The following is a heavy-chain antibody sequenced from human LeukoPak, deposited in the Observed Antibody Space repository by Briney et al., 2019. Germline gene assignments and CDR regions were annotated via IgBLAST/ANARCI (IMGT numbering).Heavy chain of an antibody. J-gene: IGHJ4*02. Sequence: GASVKVSCKASGYTFTGYYMHWVRQAPGRGLEWMGWINPNSGGTNYAQKFQGRVTMTRDTSISTAYMELSRLRSDDTAVYCCARDNDLWPMAIVVSPAYYFDYWGQGTLVTVSS. D-gene: IGHD3-22*01. CDR1: GYTFTGYY. CDR3: ARDNDLWPMAIVVSPAYYFDY. V-gene: IGHV1-2*02. CDR2: INPNSGGT.